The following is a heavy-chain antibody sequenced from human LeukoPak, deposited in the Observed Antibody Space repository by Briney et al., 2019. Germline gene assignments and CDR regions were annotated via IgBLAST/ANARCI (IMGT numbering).Heavy chain of an antibody. CDR3: ARGFGIYYDSSGYYSWGY. CDR1: GYTFTSYY. V-gene: IGHV1-46*01. D-gene: IGHD3-22*01. J-gene: IGHJ4*02. CDR2: INPSGGST. Sequence: ASVKVSCKASGYTFTSYYMHWVRQAPGQGLEWMGIINPSGGSTSYAQKFQGRVTMTRDMSTSTVYMELSSLRSEDTAVYYCARGFGIYYDSSGYYSWGYWGQGTLVTVSS.